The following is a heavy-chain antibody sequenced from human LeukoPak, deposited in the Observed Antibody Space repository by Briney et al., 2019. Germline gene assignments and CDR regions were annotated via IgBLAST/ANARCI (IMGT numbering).Heavy chain of an antibody. CDR3: ARTTEAHSWRTRYYDYYMDV. J-gene: IGHJ6*03. D-gene: IGHD6-13*01. Sequence: TPSETLSLTCTVSGGSVTDYYWSWIRQSPGKGLEWIGYIYYTGTSYNPSLKSRVTISADTSKNQFSLKLISVTAADTAVYYCARTTEAHSWRTRYYDYYMDVWGKGTTVTVSS. V-gene: IGHV4-59*02. CDR1: GGSVTDYY. CDR2: IYYTGT.